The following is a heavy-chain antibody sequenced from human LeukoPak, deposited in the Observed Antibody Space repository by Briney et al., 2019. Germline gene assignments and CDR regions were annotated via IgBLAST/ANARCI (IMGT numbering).Heavy chain of an antibody. CDR1: GFTFSSYA. D-gene: IGHD6-19*01. CDR3: ARTGYSSGCLDY. CDR2: ISYDGSNK. J-gene: IGHJ4*02. Sequence: SGGSLRLSCAASGFTFSSYAMHWVRQAPGKGLEWVAVISYDGSNKYYADSVKGRFTISRDNSKNTLYLQMNSLRAEDTAVYYCARTGYSSGCLDYWGQGTLVIVSS. V-gene: IGHV3-30-3*01.